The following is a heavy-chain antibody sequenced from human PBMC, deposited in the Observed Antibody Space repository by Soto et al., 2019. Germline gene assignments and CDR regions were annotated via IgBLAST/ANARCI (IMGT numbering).Heavy chain of an antibody. CDR1: GYTFTSYP. CDR3: ARGCTVTTSPHYYYMDV. J-gene: IGHJ6*03. CDR2: ISPYNGDT. D-gene: IGHD4-17*01. V-gene: IGHV1-18*01. Sequence: QVQLVQSGPEVKKPGASVKVSCKTSGYTFTSYPISWVRQAPGQGLEWMGWISPYNGDTDYAQSLQGRVTMTTDTSTTTAYMELRTLTSDDTAVYFCARGCTVTTSPHYYYMDVWGRGTTVTVSS.